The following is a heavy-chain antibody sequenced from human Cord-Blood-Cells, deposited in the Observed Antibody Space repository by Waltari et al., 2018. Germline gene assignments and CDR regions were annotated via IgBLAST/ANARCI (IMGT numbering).Heavy chain of an antibody. CDR1: GDSVSSNSAA. V-gene: IGHV6-1*01. CDR3: ARDHCSSTSCYNYWYFDL. Sequence: QVQLQQSGPGLVKPSQTLSLTCAISGDSVSSNSAAWNWIRQSPSRGLEWLGRTYYSSKWYNDYAVSVKSRITINPDTSKNQCSLQLNSVTPEDTAVYYCARDHCSSTSCYNYWYFDLWGRGTLVTVSS. D-gene: IGHD2-2*02. CDR2: TYYSSKWYN. J-gene: IGHJ2*01.